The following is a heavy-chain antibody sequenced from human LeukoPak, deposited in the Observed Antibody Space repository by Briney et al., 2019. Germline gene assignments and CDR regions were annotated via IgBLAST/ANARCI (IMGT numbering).Heavy chain of an antibody. Sequence: SETLSLTCTVSGGSISSSSYYWGWIRQPPGKGLEWIGSIYYSGSTYYNPSLKSRVTISVDTSKNQFSLKLSSVTAADTAVYYCARGSAPAWPADDAFDIWGQGTMVTVSS. V-gene: IGHV4-39*01. CDR1: GGSISSSSYY. CDR3: ARGSAPAWPADDAFDI. J-gene: IGHJ3*02. CDR2: IYYSGST.